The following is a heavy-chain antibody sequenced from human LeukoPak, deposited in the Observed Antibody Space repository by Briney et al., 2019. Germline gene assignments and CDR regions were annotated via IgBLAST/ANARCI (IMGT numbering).Heavy chain of an antibody. CDR2: IYHSGST. V-gene: IGHV4-30-2*01. J-gene: IGHJ4*02. CDR3: ARGAYFDY. CDR1: GGSISSGGYS. Sequence: SQTLSLTCAVSGGSISSGGYSWSWIRQPPGKGLEWIGYIYHSGSTYYNPSLKSRVTISVDRSKNQFSLELSSVTAADTAVYYCARGAYFDYWGQGTLVTVSS.